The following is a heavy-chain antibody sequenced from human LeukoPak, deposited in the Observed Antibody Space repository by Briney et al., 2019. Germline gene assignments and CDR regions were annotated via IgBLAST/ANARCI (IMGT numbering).Heavy chain of an antibody. J-gene: IGHJ4*02. CDR3: ARLGGRGASF. D-gene: IGHD2-2*01. V-gene: IGHV4-39*07. CDR2: IYFSGST. CDR1: GGSITSTAAP. Sequence: SETLSLTCIVSGGSITSTAAPWGWIRHPPGKGLEWIGNIYFSGSTYYNPSLKSRVTMSVDTSKNQFSLTLSSVTAADTAVYYCARLGGRGASFWGQGSLVTVSS.